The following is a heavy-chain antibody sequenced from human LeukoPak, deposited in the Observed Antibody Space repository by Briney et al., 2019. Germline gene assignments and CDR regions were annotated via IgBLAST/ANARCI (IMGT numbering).Heavy chain of an antibody. CDR3: ARGCSGGSCYSRDAFDI. CDR2: INHSGST. Sequence: SETLSLTCAVYGGSFNGYYWSWIRQPPGKGLEWIGEINHSGSTNYSPSLKSRVTLSVDTSKNQFSLRLSSVTAADTAVYYCARGCSGGSCYSRDAFDIWGQGTMVTVSS. V-gene: IGHV4-34*01. CDR1: GGSFNGYY. D-gene: IGHD2-15*01. J-gene: IGHJ3*02.